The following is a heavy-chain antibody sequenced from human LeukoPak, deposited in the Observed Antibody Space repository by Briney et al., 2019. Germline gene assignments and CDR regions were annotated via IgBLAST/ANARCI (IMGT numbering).Heavy chain of an antibody. V-gene: IGHV3-30*18. J-gene: IGHJ1*01. CDR1: GLTFSSYG. CDR2: ISYDGSNK. Sequence: GGSLRLSCAASGLTFSSYGMHWVRQAPGKGLEWVAVISYDGSNKYYADSVKGRFTISRDNSKNTLFLQMNSLITEDTAVYYCAEDYYESTIQHWGQGTLVTVSS. D-gene: IGHD3-22*01. CDR3: AEDYYESTIQH.